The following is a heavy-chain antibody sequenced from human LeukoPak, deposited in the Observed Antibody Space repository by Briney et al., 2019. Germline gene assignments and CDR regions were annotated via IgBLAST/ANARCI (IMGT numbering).Heavy chain of an antibody. J-gene: IGHJ3*02. CDR2: IYYSGST. Sequence: PSQTLSFTCTVSGGSISSGGYYWSWIRQHPGKGLEWIGYIYYSGSTYYNPSLKSRVTISVDTSKNQFSLKLSSVTAADTAVYYCARASSGWYDAFDIWGQGTMVTVSS. CDR1: GGSISSGGYY. V-gene: IGHV4-31*03. CDR3: ARASSGWYDAFDI. D-gene: IGHD6-19*01.